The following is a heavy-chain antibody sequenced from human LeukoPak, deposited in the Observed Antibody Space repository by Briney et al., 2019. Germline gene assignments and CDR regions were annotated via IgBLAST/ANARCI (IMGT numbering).Heavy chain of an antibody. CDR1: GFTFSSYA. D-gene: IGHD2-2*01. CDR3: ARVSLPVPAAMGGMDV. V-gene: IGHV3-30*04. J-gene: IGHJ6*02. CDR2: ISYDGSNK. Sequence: GGSLRLSCAASGFTFSSYAMHWVRQAPGKGLEWVAVISYDGSNKYYADSVRGRFTISRDNSKNTLYLQMNSLRAEDTAVYYCARVSLPVPAAMGGMDVWGQGTTVTVSS.